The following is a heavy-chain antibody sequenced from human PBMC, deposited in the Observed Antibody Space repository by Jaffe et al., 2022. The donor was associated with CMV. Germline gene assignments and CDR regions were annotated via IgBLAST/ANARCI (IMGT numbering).Heavy chain of an antibody. CDR2: INQDGSDK. Sequence: EVQLVESGGGLVQPGGSLRLSCAASGLTFSSSSMTWVRQAPGLGLEWVAYINQDGSDKYYVDSVKGRFTVSRDNAKSSVYLQMNSLRAEDTAVYYCARITRWEPLNYWGQGALVTVSS. V-gene: IGHV3-7*01. D-gene: IGHD1-1*01. J-gene: IGHJ4*02. CDR1: GLTFSSSS. CDR3: ARITRWEPLNY.